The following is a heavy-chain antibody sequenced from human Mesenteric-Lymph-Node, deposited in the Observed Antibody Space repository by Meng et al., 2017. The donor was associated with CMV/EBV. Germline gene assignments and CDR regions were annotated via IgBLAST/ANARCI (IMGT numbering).Heavy chain of an antibody. Sequence: GSLRLSCAVYGGSFSGHYWSWIRQPPGKGLEWIGEINHSGSTNYNPSLKSRVTISVDTSKNQFSLKLSSVTAADTAVYYCVGLDYRSSSTVHLEYYFESWGQGMLVTVSS. CDR3: VGLDYRSSSTVHLEYYFES. J-gene: IGHJ4*02. CDR2: INHSGST. D-gene: IGHD6-6*01. CDR1: GGSFSGHY. V-gene: IGHV4-34*01.